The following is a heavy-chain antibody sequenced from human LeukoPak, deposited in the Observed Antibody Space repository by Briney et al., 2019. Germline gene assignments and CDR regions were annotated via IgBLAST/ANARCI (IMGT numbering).Heavy chain of an antibody. CDR2: IYHSGST. D-gene: IGHD1-26*01. V-gene: IGHV4-30-2*01. J-gene: IGHJ4*02. CDR3: ARVDPGGATWGGGYFDY. Sequence: SETLSLTCTVSGGSISSGGYYWSWIRQPPGKGLEWIGYIYHSGSTYYNPSLKSRVTISVDRSKNQFSLKLSSVTAADTAVYYCARVDPGGATWGGGYFDYWGQGTLVTVSS. CDR1: GGSISSGGYY.